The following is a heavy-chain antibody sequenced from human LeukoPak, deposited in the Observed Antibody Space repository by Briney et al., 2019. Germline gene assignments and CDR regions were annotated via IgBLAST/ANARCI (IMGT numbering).Heavy chain of an antibody. Sequence: ASVKVSCKSSGYTSTTCAMNWVRHSPGQALEWMGWINTKTGNPTYAQGFTGRFVFSLDTSVSPAYLQISSLKAEDTAVYYCAKGPGIVGAGGAFDIWGQGTMVTVSS. V-gene: IGHV7-4-1*02. J-gene: IGHJ3*02. CDR2: INTKTGNP. D-gene: IGHD1-26*01. CDR3: AKGPGIVGAGGAFDI. CDR1: GYTSTTCA.